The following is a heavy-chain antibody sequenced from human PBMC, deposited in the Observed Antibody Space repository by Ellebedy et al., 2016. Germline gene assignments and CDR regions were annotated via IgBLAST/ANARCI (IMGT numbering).Heavy chain of an antibody. CDR2: IDSGGSS. CDR1: GFTVSNNY. CDR3: ATRHYGGFDI. Sequence: GGSLRLXCAASGFTVSNNYMTWVRQAPGKGLEWVSVIDSGGSSYYADSVKGRFTISRDSPKNTLYLQMNSLRAEDTAVYYCATRHYGGFDIWGRGTMVTVSS. D-gene: IGHD4-23*01. V-gene: IGHV3-53*01. J-gene: IGHJ3*02.